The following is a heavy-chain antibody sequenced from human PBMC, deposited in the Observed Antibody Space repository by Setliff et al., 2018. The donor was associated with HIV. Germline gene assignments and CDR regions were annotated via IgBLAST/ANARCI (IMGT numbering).Heavy chain of an antibody. Sequence: SETLSLTCSVSWESKINHDWGWIRQSPGRGLEWIGSMFRGGGRQFQPSLASRVSISGATSKNQFSLKMTSVTPAGTAVYFCVGVPSYYGTGTLWVWGKGITVTVSS. CDR3: VGVPSYYGTGTLWV. CDR2: MFRGGGR. V-gene: IGHV4-59*11. D-gene: IGHD3-10*01. J-gene: IGHJ6*04. CDR1: WESKINHD.